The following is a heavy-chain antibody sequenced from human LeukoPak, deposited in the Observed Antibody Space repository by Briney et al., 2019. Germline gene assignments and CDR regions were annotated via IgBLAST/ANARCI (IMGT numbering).Heavy chain of an antibody. CDR3: ARLREYSSSPPGY. Sequence: GESLHLQCKCSDYCFASYWLGGARQMPGKGLDWMGIIYPGDSDTRYSPSFQGQVTISADKSISTAYLQWSSLKASDTAMYYCARLREYSSSPPGYWGQGTLVTVSS. J-gene: IGHJ4*02. CDR2: IYPGDSDT. V-gene: IGHV5-51*01. CDR1: DYCFASYW. D-gene: IGHD6-6*01.